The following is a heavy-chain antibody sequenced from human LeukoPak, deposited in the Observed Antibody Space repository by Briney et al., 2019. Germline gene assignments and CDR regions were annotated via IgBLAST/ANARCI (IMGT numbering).Heavy chain of an antibody. D-gene: IGHD7-27*01. CDR2: IIPIFGTA. CDR3: ARGTGDNYYYYYMDV. Sequence: GASVKVSCKASGGTFSSYAISWVRQAPGQGLEWMGGIIPIFGTANYAQKFQGRVTITTDESTSTAYMELSSLRSEDTAVYYCARGTGDNYYYYYMDVWGKGTTVTVSS. CDR1: GGTFSSYA. J-gene: IGHJ6*03. V-gene: IGHV1-69*05.